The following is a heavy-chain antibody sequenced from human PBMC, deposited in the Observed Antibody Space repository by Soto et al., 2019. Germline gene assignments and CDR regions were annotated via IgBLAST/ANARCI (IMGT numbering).Heavy chain of an antibody. J-gene: IGHJ4*02. CDR3: ARGGSGYYQYYFDY. CDR2: ISYDGSNK. CDR1: GFTFSSYA. V-gene: IGHV3-30-3*01. D-gene: IGHD3-22*01. Sequence: SLRLSCAASGFTFSSYAMHWVRQAPGKGMEWVAVISYDGSNKYYADSVKGRFTISRDNSKNTLYLQMNSLRAEDTVVYYCARGGSGYYQYYFDYWGQGTLVTVSS.